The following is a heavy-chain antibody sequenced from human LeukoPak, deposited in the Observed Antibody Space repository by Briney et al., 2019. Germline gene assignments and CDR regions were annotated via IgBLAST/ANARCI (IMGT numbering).Heavy chain of an antibody. D-gene: IGHD2-15*01. J-gene: IGHJ4*02. V-gene: IGHV4-38-2*01. CDR2: IFHGGST. CDR3: ARKIFTNKYYFDY. Sequence: SETLSLTCAVSGFSISSGYYWGWIRQPPGKGLEWIGSIFHGGSTYYNPSLKSRVTISVDTSKNQFSLKLSSVTAADTAFYYCARKIFTNKYYFDYWGQGTLVSVSS. CDR1: GFSISSGYY.